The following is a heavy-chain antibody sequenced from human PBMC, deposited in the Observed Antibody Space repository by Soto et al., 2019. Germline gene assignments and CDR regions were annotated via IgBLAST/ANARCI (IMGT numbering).Heavy chain of an antibody. D-gene: IGHD6-13*01. CDR1: GFTFSNAW. CDR3: ARRGPGTYFDY. V-gene: IGHV3-15*01. Sequence: GGSLRLSCAASGFTFSNAWMSWVRQAPGKGLEWVGRIKGEADGGTTDYADSVKGRFTISRDNSKNTLYLQMNSLRAEDTAVYYCARRGPGTYFDYWGQGTLVTVSS. J-gene: IGHJ4*02. CDR2: IKGEADGGTT.